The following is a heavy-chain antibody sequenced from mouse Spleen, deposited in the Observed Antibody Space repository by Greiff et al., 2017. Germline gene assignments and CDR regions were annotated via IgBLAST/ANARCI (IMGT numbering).Heavy chain of an antibody. V-gene: IGHV3-6*02. CDR2: ISYDGSN. J-gene: IGHJ2*01. CDR3: AREGITTLDY. CDR1: GYSITSGYY. D-gene: IGHD2-4*01. Sequence: DVKLQESGPGLVKPSQSLSLTCSVTGYSITSGYYWNWIRQFPGNKLEWMGYISYDGSNNYNPSLKNRISITRDTSKNQFFLKLNSVTTEDTATYYCAREGITTLDYWGQGTTLTVSS.